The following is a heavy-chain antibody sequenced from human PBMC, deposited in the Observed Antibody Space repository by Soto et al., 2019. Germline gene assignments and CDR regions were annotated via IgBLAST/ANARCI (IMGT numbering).Heavy chain of an antibody. Sequence: LSLTCAVSGGSISSRGYSWSWIRQPPGKGLEWIGYIYHGGSTDYNPSLKSRVTISVERSENQFSLRLSSVTAADTAVYYCARGGDYVEGDYFGTDVWGQGITVTVSS. CDR1: GGSISSRGYS. V-gene: IGHV4-30-2*01. CDR3: ARGGDYVEGDYFGTDV. J-gene: IGHJ6*02. D-gene: IGHD4-17*01. CDR2: IYHGGST.